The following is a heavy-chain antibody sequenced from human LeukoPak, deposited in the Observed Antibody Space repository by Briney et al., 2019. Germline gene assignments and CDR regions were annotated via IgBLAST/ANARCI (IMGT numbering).Heavy chain of an antibody. CDR2: FDPEDGET. V-gene: IGHV1-24*01. J-gene: IGHJ4*02. Sequence: VASVKVSCKVPEYTLTESSMYWVRQAPGKGLEWMGTFDPEDGETIYAQKFQGRVTMTEDTSTDTAYMEVRSLRSEDTAVYYCATSDLATVAKNWGQGTLVTVSS. CDR3: ATSDLATVAKN. CDR1: EYTLTESS. D-gene: IGHD4-23*01.